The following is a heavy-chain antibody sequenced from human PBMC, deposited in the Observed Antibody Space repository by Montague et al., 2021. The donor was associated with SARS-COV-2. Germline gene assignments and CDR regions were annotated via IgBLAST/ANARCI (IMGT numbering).Heavy chain of an antibody. J-gene: IGHJ4*02. CDR2: IDWDDDK. Sequence: PALVKPTQTLTLTCTFSGFSLSTSGMCVSWIRQPPGKALEWLARIDWDDDKYYSTSLKTRLTISKDTSKNQVVLTMTNMDPVDTATYYCARIYYGSESSPLDYWGQGTLVTVSS. CDR3: ARIYYGSESSPLDY. CDR1: GFSLSTSGMC. D-gene: IGHD3-10*01. V-gene: IGHV2-70*11.